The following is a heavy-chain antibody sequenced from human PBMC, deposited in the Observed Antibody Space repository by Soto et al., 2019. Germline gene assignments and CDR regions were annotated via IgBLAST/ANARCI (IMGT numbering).Heavy chain of an antibody. J-gene: IGHJ3*02. V-gene: IGHV1-69*09. CDR1: GGTFSTYS. D-gene: IGHD2-21*01. CDR3: TIGSWSGEVFDI. Sequence: QVQLVQSGAEVKRPGSAVTVSCKDSGGTFSTYSMFWLRQAPGQGLEWMGRIIPMLGIVNYAQKFQGRVTITADKSTGTAYMELSSLRSEDTALYHCTIGSWSGEVFDIWGQGTMVTVSS. CDR2: IIPMLGIV.